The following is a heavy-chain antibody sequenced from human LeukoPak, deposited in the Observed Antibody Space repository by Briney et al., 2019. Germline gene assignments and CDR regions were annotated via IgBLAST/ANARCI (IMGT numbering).Heavy chain of an antibody. CDR1: GGSISSGGYY. J-gene: IGHJ3*02. V-gene: IGHV4-30-2*01. Sequence: TPSETLSLTCTVSGGSISSGGYYWSWIRQPPGKGLEWIGYIYHSGSTYYNPSLKSRVTISVDRSKNQFSLKLSSVTAADTAVYYCARVAYSSLGGEAFDIWGQGTMVTVSS. CDR2: IYHSGST. CDR3: ARVAYSSLGGEAFDI. D-gene: IGHD6-13*01.